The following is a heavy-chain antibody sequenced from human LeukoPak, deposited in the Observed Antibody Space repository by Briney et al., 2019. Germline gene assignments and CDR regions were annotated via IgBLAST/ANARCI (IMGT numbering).Heavy chain of an antibody. Sequence: PAETLSLTCTVSGGSISSYYWSWIRHPAGKGLEWIGRIYTSGSTNYTPSLKSRVTMSVDKSKNQFSLKLSSVTAADTAVYYCARDDYSNYLDYWGQGTLVTVSS. CDR3: ARDDYSNYLDY. D-gene: IGHD4-11*01. V-gene: IGHV4-4*07. J-gene: IGHJ4*02. CDR2: IYTSGST. CDR1: GGSISSYY.